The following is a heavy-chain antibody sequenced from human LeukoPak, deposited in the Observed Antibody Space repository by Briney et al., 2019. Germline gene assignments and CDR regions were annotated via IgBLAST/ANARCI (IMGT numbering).Heavy chain of an antibody. V-gene: IGHV4-59*02. Sequence: NASETLSLTCTVSGDSVSGHYWSWIRRTPGKGLEWIGYVSYSGGTNYNPSLKRRVSISLDTSKNQFSLKLSSVTAADTAVYYCARDLVTVTKGFDIWGQGTMVSVSS. D-gene: IGHD4-17*01. CDR2: VSYSGGT. CDR1: GDSVSGHY. CDR3: ARDLVTVTKGFDI. J-gene: IGHJ3*02.